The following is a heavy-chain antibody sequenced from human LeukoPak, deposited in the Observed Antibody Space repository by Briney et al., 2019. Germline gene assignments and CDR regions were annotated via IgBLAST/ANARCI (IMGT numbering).Heavy chain of an antibody. CDR1: GFTVSSYS. CDR3: ARDRGGSYSAIDY. CDR2: ISSSSITI. D-gene: IGHD2-15*01. J-gene: IGHJ4*02. V-gene: IGHV3-48*04. Sequence: GGSLRLSCAASGFTVSSYSLNWVRQAPGKGLEWVSFISSSSITIYYADSVKGRFTISRDNAEKSLYLQMNSLRAEDTAVYYCARDRGGSYSAIDYWGQGTLVTVSS.